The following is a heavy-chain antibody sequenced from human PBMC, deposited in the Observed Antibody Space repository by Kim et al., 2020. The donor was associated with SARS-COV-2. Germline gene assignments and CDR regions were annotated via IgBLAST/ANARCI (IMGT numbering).Heavy chain of an antibody. CDR1: GFTFSSYA. CDR3: AKDPDYDYGVTGRYNWFDP. Sequence: GGSLRLSCAASGFTFSSYAMSWVRQAPGKGLEWVSSLSGSGDSIYYADSVKGRFTISRDNSKNSLYLQMNSLRAEDTAVYYCAKDPDYDYGVTGRYNWFDPWGQGTLVTVSS. V-gene: IGHV3-23*01. CDR2: LSGSGDSI. J-gene: IGHJ5*02. D-gene: IGHD4-17*01.